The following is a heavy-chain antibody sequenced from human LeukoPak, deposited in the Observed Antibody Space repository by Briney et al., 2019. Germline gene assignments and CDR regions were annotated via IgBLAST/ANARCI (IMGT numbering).Heavy chain of an antibody. V-gene: IGHV3-23*01. D-gene: IGHD6-19*01. Sequence: GGSLRLSCAASGFTFSSYAMSWVRQAPGKGLEWVSGITYSGDSTYYADSVKGRFTISRDNSKNTLYLQMDTLRADDTAVYYCAKDARRTSGWYYFDHWGRGTLVTVSS. CDR2: ITYSGDST. CDR3: AKDARRTSGWYYFDH. J-gene: IGHJ4*02. CDR1: GFTFSSYA.